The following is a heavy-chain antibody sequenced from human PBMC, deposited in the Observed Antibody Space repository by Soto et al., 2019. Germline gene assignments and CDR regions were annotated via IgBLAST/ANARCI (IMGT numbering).Heavy chain of an antibody. V-gene: IGHV4-34*01. CDR2: INHSGST. CDR1: GGSFSGYY. D-gene: IGHD3-3*01. CDR3: ARGPANYDFWSGYSANYHYMDV. J-gene: IGHJ6*03. Sequence: PSETLSLTCAVYGGSFSGYYWSWIRQPPGKGLEWIGEINHSGSTNYIPSLKSRVTISVDTYKSQFSLKLSSVTAADTAVYYCARGPANYDFWSGYSANYHYMDVWGKGTTVTVSS.